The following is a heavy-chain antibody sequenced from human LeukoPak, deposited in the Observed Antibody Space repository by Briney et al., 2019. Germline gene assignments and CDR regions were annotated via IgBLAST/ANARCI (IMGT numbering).Heavy chain of an antibody. D-gene: IGHD2-15*01. Sequence: GGSLRLSCAASGFTFSSYGMSWVRQAPGKGLEWVSAISGSGGSTYYADSVKGRFIISRNNSKNTLYLQMNSLRAEDTAVYYCAKFALRYCSGGSCHPFDYWGQGTLATVSS. V-gene: IGHV3-23*01. CDR2: ISGSGGST. CDR1: GFTFSSYG. CDR3: AKFALRYCSGGSCHPFDY. J-gene: IGHJ4*02.